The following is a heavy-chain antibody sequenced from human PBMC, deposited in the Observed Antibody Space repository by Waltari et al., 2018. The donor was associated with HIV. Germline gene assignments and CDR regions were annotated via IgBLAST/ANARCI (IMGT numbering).Heavy chain of an antibody. CDR1: GFTFANYA. Sequence: EVQLVESGGGLVQPGGSLRLSCAASGFTFANYAMSWVRQAPGGGLEWGSAINGSGAGTDYADSVRGRFTIARDNSKNTVYIERNSLEAEDTAVYYCARRTAVHSGNFDYWGQGTLVTVSS. V-gene: IGHV3-23*04. D-gene: IGHD4-17*01. J-gene: IGHJ4*02. CDR2: INGSGAGT. CDR3: ARRTAVHSGNFDY.